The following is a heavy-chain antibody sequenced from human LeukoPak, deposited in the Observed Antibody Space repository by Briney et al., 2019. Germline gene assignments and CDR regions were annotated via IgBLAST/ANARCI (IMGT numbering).Heavy chain of an antibody. V-gene: IGHV4-34*01. CDR1: GGSFSGYY. J-gene: IGHJ3*02. CDR2: INHSGST. D-gene: IGHD3-22*01. Sequence: SETLSLTCAVYGGSFSGYYWSWIRQPPGKGLEWIGEINHSGSTNYNPSLKSRVTISVDTSKNQFSLKLSSVTAADTAVYYCASLRIVVVTPVAFDIGGQGTMVTVSS. CDR3: ASLRIVVVTPVAFDI.